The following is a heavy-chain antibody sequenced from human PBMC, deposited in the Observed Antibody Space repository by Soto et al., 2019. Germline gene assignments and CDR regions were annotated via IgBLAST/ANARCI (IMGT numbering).Heavy chain of an antibody. CDR1: GYTFTSYD. V-gene: IGHV1-8*01. D-gene: IGHD3-3*01. CDR3: ARGQYSFYDFWSGYLRNYYYYYGMDV. CDR2: KKHNSVNT. Sequence: ASVKVSCKASGYTFTSYDINWVRQATGQGLEWMGWKKHNSVNTGYAQKFQGRFTMTRNTSISTAYMELSSLRSEDTAVFYCARGQYSFYDFWSGYLRNYYYYYGMDVWGQGTTVTVSS. J-gene: IGHJ6*02.